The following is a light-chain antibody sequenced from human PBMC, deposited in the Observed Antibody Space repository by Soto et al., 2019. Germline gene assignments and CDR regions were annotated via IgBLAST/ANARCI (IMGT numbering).Light chain of an antibody. J-gene: IGLJ1*01. Sequence: SYELTQPPSVSVAPGQTASIACGGDNIGSKSVHWYQQKPGQAPVLVVFDDTDRPSGIPERFSGSNSGNTATLTISRVEVGDEADYYCQVWDNGSDHYVFGVGTK. CDR2: DDT. V-gene: IGLV3-21*02. CDR1: NIGSKS. CDR3: QVWDNGSDHYV.